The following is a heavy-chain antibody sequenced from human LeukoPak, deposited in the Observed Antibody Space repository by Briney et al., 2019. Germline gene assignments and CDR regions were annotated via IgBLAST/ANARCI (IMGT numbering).Heavy chain of an antibody. D-gene: IGHD4-17*01. Sequence: GGSLRLSCAASGFXFSTYWMHWVRQAPGKGLVWVSRINGDGTSTSTSYADSVKGRFTISRDNAKNTLYLHMNTLRAEDTAVYYCARDRDYGAPDYWGQGTLVTVSS. CDR1: GFXFSTYW. J-gene: IGHJ4*02. V-gene: IGHV3-74*01. CDR3: ARDRDYGAPDY. CDR2: INGDGTSTST.